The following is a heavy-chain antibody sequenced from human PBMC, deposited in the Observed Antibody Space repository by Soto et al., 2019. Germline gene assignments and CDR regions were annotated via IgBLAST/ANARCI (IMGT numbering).Heavy chain of an antibody. V-gene: IGHV3-23*01. CDR3: AKRWGNRFLEPRDYFDY. D-gene: IGHD3-3*01. Sequence: GGALRVSCADSGFTWSGSAMSWVRQAPGKGLEWVSAISGSGDNTYHADSVKGRFTISRDNSKNTLYLQMNSLRAEDTAVYYCAKRWGNRFLEPRDYFDYWGQGTLVTVSS. CDR1: GFTWSGSA. J-gene: IGHJ4*02. CDR2: ISGSGDNT.